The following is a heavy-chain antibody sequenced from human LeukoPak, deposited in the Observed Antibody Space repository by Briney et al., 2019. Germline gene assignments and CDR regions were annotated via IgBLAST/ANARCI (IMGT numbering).Heavy chain of an antibody. CDR2: INHSGST. CDR3: ASLYYYDSSGYPDY. J-gene: IGHJ4*02. V-gene: IGHV4-34*01. D-gene: IGHD3-22*01. CDR1: GGSFSGYY. Sequence: SETLSLTCAVYGGSFSGYYWSWIRQPPGKGLEWIGEINHSGSTNYNPSLKSRVTISVGTSKNQFSLKLSSVTAADTAVYYCASLYYYDSSGYPDYWGQGTLVTVSS.